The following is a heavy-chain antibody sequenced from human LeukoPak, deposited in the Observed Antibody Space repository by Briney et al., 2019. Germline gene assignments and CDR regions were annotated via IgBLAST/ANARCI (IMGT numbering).Heavy chain of an antibody. J-gene: IGHJ6*03. Sequence: ASVKVSCKASGYTFTSYGTSWVRQAPGQGLEWMGWISGYNGKTNYAQKLQGRVTMTTDTSTSTAYMELRSLRSDDTAVYYCARSGSGYDYYMDVWGKGTTVTISS. CDR3: ARSGSGYDYYMDV. D-gene: IGHD5-12*01. CDR1: GYTFTSYG. CDR2: ISGYNGKT. V-gene: IGHV1-18*01.